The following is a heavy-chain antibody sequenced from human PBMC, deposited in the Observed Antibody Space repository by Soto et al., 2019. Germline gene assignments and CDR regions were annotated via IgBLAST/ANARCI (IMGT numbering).Heavy chain of an antibody. CDR2: INPTGGST. CDR1: GYIFIHYY. V-gene: IGHV1-46*01. Sequence: QVQLVQSGAEVKKPGASVKVSCKASGYIFIHYYIHWVRQAPGQGHEWLAIINPTGGSTNYAQKFQGRVTVTSDTYTSTVSMELNSLGSDDTAVYFCARSRLQGDLWGQGTLVTVSS. J-gene: IGHJ4*02. CDR3: ARSRLQGDL. D-gene: IGHD2-21*01.